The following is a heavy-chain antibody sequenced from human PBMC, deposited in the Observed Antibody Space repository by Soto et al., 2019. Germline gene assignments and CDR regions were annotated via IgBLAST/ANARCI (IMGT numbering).Heavy chain of an antibody. D-gene: IGHD3-3*01. V-gene: IGHV4-4*02. CDR3: ARGDYDFWSGYFGVFDY. CDR2: IYHSGST. Sequence: QVQLQESGPGLVKPSGTLSLTCAVSSGSISSSNWWSWVRQPPGKGLEWIGEIYHSGSTNYNPSLQSRVTISVDKAKNQFSLKLSSVTAADTAVYYCARGDYDFWSGYFGVFDYWGQGTLVTVSS. J-gene: IGHJ4*02. CDR1: SGSISSSNW.